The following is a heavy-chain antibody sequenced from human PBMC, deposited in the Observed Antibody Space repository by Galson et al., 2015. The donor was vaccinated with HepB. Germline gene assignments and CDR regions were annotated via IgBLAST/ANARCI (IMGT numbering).Heavy chain of an antibody. V-gene: IGHV1-2*02. CDR1: GYTFSDYS. D-gene: IGHD3-10*01. CDR2: INPTSGVT. CDR3: ARLWFGELSPVDY. J-gene: IGHJ4*02. Sequence: SVKVSCKASGYTFSDYSMHWVRQAPGQGLEWIGWINPTSGVTKYAQKFQGRVTMTRDTSISTAYMELSRLRSDDTAVYHCARLWFGELSPVDYWGRGTLVTVSS.